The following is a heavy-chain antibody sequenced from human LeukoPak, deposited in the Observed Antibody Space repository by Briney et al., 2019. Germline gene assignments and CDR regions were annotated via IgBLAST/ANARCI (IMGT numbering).Heavy chain of an antibody. CDR2: IYYSGST. CDR3: ARKSYLRPAAPPRWFDP. CDR1: GGSISSSSYY. Sequence: PSETLSLTCTVSGGSISSSSYYWGWIRQPPGKGLEWIGSIYYSGSTYYNPSLKSRVTISVDTSKNQFSLKLSSVTAADTAVYYCARKSYLRPAAPPRWFDPWGQGTLVTVSS. D-gene: IGHD2-2*01. V-gene: IGHV4-39*01. J-gene: IGHJ5*02.